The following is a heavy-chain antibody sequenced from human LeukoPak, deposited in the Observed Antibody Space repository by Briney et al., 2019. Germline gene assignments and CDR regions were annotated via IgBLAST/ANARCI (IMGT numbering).Heavy chain of an antibody. D-gene: IGHD1-26*01. Sequence: GGSLRLSCAASGFTFSSYWMHWVRQAPGKGLEWVSGISRNSADIDYADSVKGRFTISTDIAKNSLFLQMNSLRPEDTAFYYIVRGNSGILDYGGQGSLITVSA. CDR2: ISRNSADI. CDR1: GFTFSSYW. CDR3: VRGNSGILDY. J-gene: IGHJ4*02. V-gene: IGHV3-9*01.